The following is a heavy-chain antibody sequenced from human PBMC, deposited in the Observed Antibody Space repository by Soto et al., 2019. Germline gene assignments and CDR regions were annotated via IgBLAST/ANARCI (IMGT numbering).Heavy chain of an antibody. Sequence: ESGGALVQPGGSLRLSCVASGFIFRNYWMSWVRQAPGKGLEWVANIKQDGSEKYYVDSVKGRFTISRDNAKNSLYLQMNSLRAEDTAVYYCARESEDLTSNFDYWGQGTLVTVSS. CDR2: IKQDGSEK. CDR1: GFIFRNYW. V-gene: IGHV3-7*01. CDR3: ARESEDLTSNFDY. J-gene: IGHJ4*02.